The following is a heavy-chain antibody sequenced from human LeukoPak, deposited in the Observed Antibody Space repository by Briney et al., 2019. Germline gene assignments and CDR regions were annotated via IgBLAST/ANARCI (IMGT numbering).Heavy chain of an antibody. V-gene: IGHV4-39*01. CDR2: SYYSGST. CDR3: ASRYTIFGVATFDY. J-gene: IGHJ4*02. CDR1: GGSISSSNCY. Sequence: SETLSLTCTVSGGSISSSNCYWGWIRQPPGKGLEWVGTSYYSGSTSYNPSLKSRVTIPVHTSKNQSSLNLSSVLAASLALYDCASRYTIFGVATFDYWGQGALVTVSS. D-gene: IGHD3-3*01.